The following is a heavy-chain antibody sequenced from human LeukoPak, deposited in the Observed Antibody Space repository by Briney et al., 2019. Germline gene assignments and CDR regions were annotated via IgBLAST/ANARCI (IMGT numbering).Heavy chain of an antibody. CDR1: GFTFSSYS. D-gene: IGHD6-13*01. Sequence: PGGSLRLSCAASGFTFSSYSMNWVRQAPGKGLEWVSYISSSSTTIYYADSVKGRFTISRDNAKNSLYLQINSLRDEDTAVYYCARDAQHLVDLYYYSHYMDVWGKGTTVTVSS. CDR3: ARDAQHLVDLYYYSHYMDV. V-gene: IGHV3-48*02. J-gene: IGHJ6*03. CDR2: ISSSSTTI.